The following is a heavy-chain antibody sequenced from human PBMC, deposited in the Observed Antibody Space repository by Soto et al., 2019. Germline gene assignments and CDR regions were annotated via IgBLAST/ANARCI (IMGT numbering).Heavy chain of an antibody. CDR3: AGGQRGVGEYYSYGIDV. CDR2: INPNSGGT. V-gene: IGHV1-2*02. D-gene: IGHD6-25*01. Sequence: QVQLVQSGAEVKKPGASVKVSCKASGYTFTGYYMHWVRQAPGQGLEWMGWINPNSGGTNYAQKFQGMVTMTRDTSISTAYMELSRLRSDDTAVYYCAGGQRGVGEYYSYGIDVWGQGTTVTVSS. J-gene: IGHJ6*02. CDR1: GYTFTGYY.